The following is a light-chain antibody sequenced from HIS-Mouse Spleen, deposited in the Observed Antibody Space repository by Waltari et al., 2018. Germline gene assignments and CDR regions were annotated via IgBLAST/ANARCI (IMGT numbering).Light chain of an antibody. CDR1: ALPTKY. CDR3: YSTDSSGNHRV. Sequence: SYELTQPPSVSVSPGQTARITCSGDALPTKYAYRYQQKSGQAPVLGIYGDRKRPSGIPGGVSGSSAGKMATLTISGAQVEDGADYYCYSTDSSGNHRVFGGGTKLTVL. V-gene: IGLV3-10*01. CDR2: GDR. J-gene: IGLJ2*01.